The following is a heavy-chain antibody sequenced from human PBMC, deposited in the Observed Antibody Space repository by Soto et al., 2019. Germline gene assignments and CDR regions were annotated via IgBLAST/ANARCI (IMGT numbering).Heavy chain of an antibody. CDR2: INHSGST. CDR1: GGSFSGYY. CDR3: ARGHYDFWSGPNWFDP. D-gene: IGHD3-3*01. V-gene: IGHV4-34*01. J-gene: IGHJ5*02. Sequence: KSSETLSLTCAVYGGSFSGYYGSWIRQPPGKGLEWIGEINHSGSTNYNPSLKSRVTISVDTSKNQFSLKLSSVTAADTAVYYCARGHYDFWSGPNWFDPWGQGTLVTVSS.